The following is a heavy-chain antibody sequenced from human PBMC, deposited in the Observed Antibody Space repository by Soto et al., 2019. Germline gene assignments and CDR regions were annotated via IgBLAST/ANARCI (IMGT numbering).Heavy chain of an antibody. V-gene: IGHV3-74*01. CDR2: INSDGSST. D-gene: IGHD3-3*01. CDR3: ARDKAPYDFWSGYAPMDV. CDR1: GFTFSSYW. J-gene: IGHJ6*03. Sequence: GGSLRLSCAASGFTFSSYWMHWVRQAPWKGLVWVSRINSDGSSTSYADSVKGRFTISRDNAKNTLYLQMNSLRAEDTAVYYCARDKAPYDFWSGYAPMDVWGKGTTVTVSS.